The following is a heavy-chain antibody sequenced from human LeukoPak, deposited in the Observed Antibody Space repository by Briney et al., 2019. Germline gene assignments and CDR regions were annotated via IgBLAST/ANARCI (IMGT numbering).Heavy chain of an antibody. V-gene: IGHV3-74*01. J-gene: IGHJ4*02. CDR1: GFSFNRHW. CDR2: IDNGGSGT. D-gene: IGHD6-13*01. CDR3: ARGLEAAGTDY. Sequence: GGSLRLSCAAPGFSFNRHWMHWVRQAPGKGPVWVSRIDNGGSGTGYADSVKGRFTISRDNAKNTLYLQMSSLRVEDTAVYYCARGLEAAGTDYWGQGTLVTVSS.